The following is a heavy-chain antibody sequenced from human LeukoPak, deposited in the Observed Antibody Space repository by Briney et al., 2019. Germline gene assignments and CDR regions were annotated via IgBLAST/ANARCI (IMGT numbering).Heavy chain of an antibody. CDR3: ARGPDFYGSGSSFPDGWFDP. CDR2: INPNSGDT. J-gene: IGHJ5*02. V-gene: IGHV1-2*02. Sequence: GASVKVSCKASGYTFSGHYMHWVRQAPGQGLEWMGWINPNSGDTNYAQRFQGRVTMTRDTSISTAYMELSRLRSDDTAVYFCARGPDFYGSGSSFPDGWFDPWGQGTLVTVSS. CDR1: GYTFSGHY. D-gene: IGHD3-10*01.